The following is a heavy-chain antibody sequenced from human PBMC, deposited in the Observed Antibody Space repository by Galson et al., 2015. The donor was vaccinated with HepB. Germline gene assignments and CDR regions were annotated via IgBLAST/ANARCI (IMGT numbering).Heavy chain of an antibody. V-gene: IGHV3-30*18. J-gene: IGHJ4*02. CDR2: ISYDGSNK. Sequence: SLRLSCAASGFTFSSYGMHWVRQAPGKGLEWVAVISYDGSNKYYADSVKGRFTISRDNSKNTLYLQMNSLRAEDTAVYYCAKLAARTHHDYWGQGTLVTVSS. CDR1: GFTFSSYG. CDR3: AKLAARTHHDY. D-gene: IGHD6-6*01.